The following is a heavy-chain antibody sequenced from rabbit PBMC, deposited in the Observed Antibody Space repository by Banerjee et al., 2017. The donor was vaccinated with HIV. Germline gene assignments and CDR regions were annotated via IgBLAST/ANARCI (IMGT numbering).Heavy chain of an antibody. CDR1: GVSFTNNYY. V-gene: IGHV1S40*01. CDR2: IDSGGSGFT. CDR3: VREVAGKFGL. D-gene: IGHD4-1*01. Sequence: QSLEESGGDLVKPGASLTLTCTASGVSFTNNYYMCWVRQAPGKGLEWIACIDSGGSGFTYFASWAKGRFIMSRTSSTKVTLQMTSLTAADTATYFCVREVAGKFGLWGQGTLVTVS. J-gene: IGHJ4*01.